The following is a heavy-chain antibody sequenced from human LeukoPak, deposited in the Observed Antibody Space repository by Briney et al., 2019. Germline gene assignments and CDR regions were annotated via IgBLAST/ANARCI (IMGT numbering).Heavy chain of an antibody. CDR3: ARVRYSSSWYYFDY. D-gene: IGHD6-13*01. CDR1: GGSISSGGYY. V-gene: IGHV4-30-2*01. J-gene: IGHJ4*02. CDR2: IYHSGST. Sequence: PSETLSLTCTVSGGSISSGGYYWSWIRQPPGKGLEWIGYIYHSGSTYYNPSLKSRVTISVDRSKNQFSLKLSSVTAADTAVYYCARVRYSSSWYYFDYWGQGTLVTVSS.